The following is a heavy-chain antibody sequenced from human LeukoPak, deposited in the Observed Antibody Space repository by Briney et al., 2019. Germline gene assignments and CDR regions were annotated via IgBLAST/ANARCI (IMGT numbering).Heavy chain of an antibody. V-gene: IGHV3-30-3*01. J-gene: IGHJ4*02. CDR2: LSSDGSKK. D-gene: IGHD3-22*01. CDR3: ARDQNPHSSGYYDY. Sequence: GRSLRLSCAASGFTFSSYAMHWVRQAPGRGLEWVAVLSSDGSKKYYADSVKGRFTISRDNSKDTLYLQMNSLRPEETAVYYCARDQNPHSSGYYDYWGQGTLVTVSS. CDR1: GFTFSSYA.